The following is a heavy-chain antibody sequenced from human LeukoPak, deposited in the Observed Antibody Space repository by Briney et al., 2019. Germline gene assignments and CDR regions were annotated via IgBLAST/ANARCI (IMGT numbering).Heavy chain of an antibody. CDR2: INHSGST. D-gene: IGHD2-15*01. V-gene: IGHV4-34*01. CDR3: ARGGYCSGGSCYYNWFDP. CDR1: GGSFSGYY. J-gene: IGHJ5*02. Sequence: NASETLSLTCAVYGGSFSGYYWSWIRQPPGKGLEWIGEINHSGSTNYNPSLKSRVTISVDTSKNQFSLKLSSVTAADTAVYYCARGGYCSGGSCYYNWFDPWGQGTLVTVSS.